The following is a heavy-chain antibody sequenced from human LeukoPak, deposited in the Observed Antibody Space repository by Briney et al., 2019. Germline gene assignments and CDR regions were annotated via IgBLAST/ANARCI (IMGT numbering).Heavy chain of an antibody. CDR1: GYTFSDYY. CDR2: INSNSGGT. V-gene: IGHV1-2*02. CDR3: ERGPSTGAFDI. J-gene: IGHJ3*02. Sequence: ASVKVSCKASGYTFSDYYMHWVRQAPGQGLEWMGWINSNSGGTNYAQKFQGRVTMTRDTSISTAYMELSSLRSDDTAVYYCERGPSTGAFDIWGQGTMVTVSS.